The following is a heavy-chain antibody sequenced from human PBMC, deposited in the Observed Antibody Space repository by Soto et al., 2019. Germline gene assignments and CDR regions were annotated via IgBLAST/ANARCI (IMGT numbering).Heavy chain of an antibody. CDR1: GFTFSSYG. J-gene: IGHJ6*02. CDR2: IWYDGSNK. D-gene: IGHD3-3*01. V-gene: IGHV3-33*01. CDR3: ARGSPYYDFWSGYYRDYYYYGMDV. Sequence: PGGSLRLSCAASGFTFSSYGMHRVRQAPGKGLEWVAVIWYDGSNKYYADSVKGRFTISRDNSKNTLYLQMNSLRAEDTAVYYCARGSPYYDFWSGYYRDYYYYGMDVWGQGTTVTVSS.